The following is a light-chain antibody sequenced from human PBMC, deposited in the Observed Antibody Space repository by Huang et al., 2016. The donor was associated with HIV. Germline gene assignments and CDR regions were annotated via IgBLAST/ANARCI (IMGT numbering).Light chain of an antibody. V-gene: IGKV1-33*01. Sequence: DIQMTQSPSSLSASVGDRVTSTCQASQDISNYLNWYQQKPGKAAELLIYDATNLETRVPSRFSGSGSRTDFTITISSLQPEDIATYYCQQYRRFGGGTKVEIK. CDR1: QDISNY. J-gene: IGKJ4*02. CDR2: DAT. CDR3: QQYRR.